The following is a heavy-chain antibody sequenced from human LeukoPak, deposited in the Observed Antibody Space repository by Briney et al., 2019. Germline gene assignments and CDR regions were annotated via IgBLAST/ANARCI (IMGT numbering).Heavy chain of an antibody. D-gene: IGHD2-15*01. CDR2: ISSSSSTI. CDR3: AREGGGSPFDY. CDR1: GFTFSSYG. J-gene: IGHJ4*02. Sequence: GGSLRLSCAASGFTFSSYGMSWVRQAPGKGLEWVSYISSSSSTIYYADSVKGRFTISRDNAKNSLYLQMNSLRAEDTAVYYCAREGGGSPFDYWGQGTLVTVSS. V-gene: IGHV3-48*01.